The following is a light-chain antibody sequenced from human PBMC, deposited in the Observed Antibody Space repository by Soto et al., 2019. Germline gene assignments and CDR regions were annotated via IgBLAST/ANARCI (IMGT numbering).Light chain of an antibody. CDR3: QQYNNWPRLT. J-gene: IGKJ4*01. CDR1: QSVGSSY. CDR2: DAS. V-gene: IGKV3D-15*01. Sequence: EIVLTQSPGTLSLSPGKRATLSCRASQSVGSSYLALYQQKPGQAPRLLMYDASTRATGSPARFSGSGSGTEFTLTISSLQSEDFAVYYCQQYNNWPRLTFGGGTKVDNK.